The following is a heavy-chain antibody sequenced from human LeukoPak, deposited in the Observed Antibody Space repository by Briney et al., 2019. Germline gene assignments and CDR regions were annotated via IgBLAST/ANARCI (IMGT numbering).Heavy chain of an antibody. CDR2: ISSSGSTI. Sequence: RSGGSLRLSCAASGFTFSDYYMSWIRQAPGKGLEWVSYISSSGSTIYYADSVKGRFTISRDNAKNSLYLQMNSLRAEDTAVYYCGSHLDYSDWFDPWGQGTLVTVSS. CDR3: GSHLDYSDWFDP. J-gene: IGHJ5*02. V-gene: IGHV3-11*01. D-gene: IGHD4-11*01. CDR1: GFTFSDYY.